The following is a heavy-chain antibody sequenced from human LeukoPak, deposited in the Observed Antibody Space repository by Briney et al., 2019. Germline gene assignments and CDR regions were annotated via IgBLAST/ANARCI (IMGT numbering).Heavy chain of an antibody. D-gene: IGHD3-22*01. CDR2: IYSGGTT. J-gene: IGHJ4*02. CDR1: GFTPSGNY. Sequence: GGSLRLSCAVSGFTPSGNYMSWVRQAPGKGLEWVSLIYSGGTTYYADSVKGRFTISRDNSKNTLYLQMNSLRAEDTAVYYCARRAGGYSHPYDYWGQGILVTVSS. CDR3: ARRAGGYSHPYDY. V-gene: IGHV3-53*01.